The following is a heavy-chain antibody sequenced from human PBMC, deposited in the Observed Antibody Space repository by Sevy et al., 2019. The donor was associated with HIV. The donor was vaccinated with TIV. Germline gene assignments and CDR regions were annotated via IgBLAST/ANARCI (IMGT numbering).Heavy chain of an antibody. J-gene: IGHJ6*02. V-gene: IGHV3-30*18. Sequence: GESLKISCAASGFTFSSYDMHWVRQAPGKRLECVAVISYDGSNKYYADSVKGRFTISRDNSKNTLFLHMNSLGAEDTGVYYCAKGGKNFWDSEDYYYVMDVWGPGTTVTVSS. D-gene: IGHD3-3*01. CDR2: ISYDGSNK. CDR3: AKGGKNFWDSEDYYYVMDV. CDR1: GFTFSSYD.